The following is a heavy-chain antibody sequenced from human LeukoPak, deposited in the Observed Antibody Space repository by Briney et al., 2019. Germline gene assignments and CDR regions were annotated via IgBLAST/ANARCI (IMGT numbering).Heavy chain of an antibody. D-gene: IGHD2-2*01. CDR3: ASLLPSSFAFDI. J-gene: IGHJ3*02. V-gene: IGHV4-59*01. Sequence: SETLSLTCTVSGGSMRPKYWSWIRQAPRKGLEWIGYIYYSGSTNYNPSLKSRVTISVDTSKNQFSLKLSSVTAADTAVYYCASLLPSSFAFDIWGQGTMVTVSS. CDR2: IYYSGST. CDR1: GGSMRPKY.